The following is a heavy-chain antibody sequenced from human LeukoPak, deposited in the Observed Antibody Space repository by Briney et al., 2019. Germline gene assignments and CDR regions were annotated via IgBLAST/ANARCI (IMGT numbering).Heavy chain of an antibody. J-gene: IGHJ4*02. V-gene: IGHV3-74*01. CDR2: INTDGSST. Sequence: GGSLRLSCAASGFTFSSYWMHWVRQAPGKVLVWVSRINTDGSSTNYADSVKGRFTISRDNAKNTLYLQVDSLRAEDTAVYYCARILDSAWGELGYWGQGTLVTVSS. CDR3: ARILDSAWGELGY. CDR1: GFTFSSYW. D-gene: IGHD6-19*01.